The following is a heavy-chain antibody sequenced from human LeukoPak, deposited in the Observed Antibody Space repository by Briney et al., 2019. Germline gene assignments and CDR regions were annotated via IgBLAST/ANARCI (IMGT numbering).Heavy chain of an antibody. J-gene: IGHJ4*02. Sequence: PGRSLRLSCTASGFTFGDYAMSWFRQAPGMGLEWVGFIRSKAYGGTTEYAASVKGRFTISRDDSKSIAYLQMNSLKTEDTAVYYCTSQGYDFWSGYPYFDYWGQGTLVTVSS. CDR1: GFTFGDYA. CDR3: TSQGYDFWSGYPYFDY. D-gene: IGHD3-3*01. V-gene: IGHV3-49*03. CDR2: IRSKAYGGTT.